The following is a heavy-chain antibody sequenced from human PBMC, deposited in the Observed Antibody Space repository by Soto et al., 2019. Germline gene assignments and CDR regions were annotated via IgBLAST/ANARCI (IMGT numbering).Heavy chain of an antibody. CDR3: ARGDYYDTSGPFSDAFDI. J-gene: IGHJ3*02. V-gene: IGHV5-51*01. CDR2: IYPDDSDT. CDR1: GYSFRRYW. D-gene: IGHD3-22*01. Sequence: PGESLNLSCTGSGYSFRRYWIGWVRQSPGKGLEWMGIIYPDDSDTKYSPSFQGRFTISRDNSKNTLYLQMNSLRAEDTAVYYCARGDYYDTSGPFSDAFDIWGQGTMVTVSS.